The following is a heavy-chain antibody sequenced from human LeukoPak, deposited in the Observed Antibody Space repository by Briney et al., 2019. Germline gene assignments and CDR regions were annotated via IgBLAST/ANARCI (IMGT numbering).Heavy chain of an antibody. D-gene: IGHD3-10*01. Sequence: GGSLRLPCAASGFTFSSYSMNWVRQAPGKGLEWVSYITNSGNSKSYADSVKGRFTISRDNTKNSLYLQMNGLRAEDTAVYYCARGPGALLHWGQGILVTVSS. CDR2: ITNSGNSK. J-gene: IGHJ4*02. CDR1: GFTFSSYS. CDR3: ARGPGALLH. V-gene: IGHV3-48*01.